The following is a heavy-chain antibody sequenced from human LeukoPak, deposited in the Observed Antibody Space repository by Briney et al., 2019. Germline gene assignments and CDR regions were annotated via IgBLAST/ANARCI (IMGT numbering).Heavy chain of an antibody. CDR3: ARDGNAYYYDSSGYYLD. D-gene: IGHD3-22*01. J-gene: IGHJ4*02. V-gene: IGHV1-3*01. Sequence: GASVKVSCKASGYTFTSYAMHWVRQAPGQRPEWMGWINAGNGNTKYSQKFQGRVTITRDTSASTAYMELSSLRSEDTAVYYCARDGNAYYYDSSGYYLDWGQGTLVTVSS. CDR1: GYTFTSYA. CDR2: INAGNGNT.